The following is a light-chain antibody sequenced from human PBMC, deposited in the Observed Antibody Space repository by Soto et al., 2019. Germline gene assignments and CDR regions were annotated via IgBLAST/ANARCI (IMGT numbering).Light chain of an antibody. V-gene: IGLV1-40*01. CDR2: GDR. CDR1: NFNIGSNYD. Sequence: QSALTQPPSVSGAPGQRVTLSCTGSNFNIGSNYDVNWYQQLPGKAPKLLLYGDRIRPSGVPDRFSGSQSGTSASLAITGLQAEDEGHYYCQSYDSSLSGWVFGGGTQLTVL. J-gene: IGLJ3*02. CDR3: QSYDSSLSGWV.